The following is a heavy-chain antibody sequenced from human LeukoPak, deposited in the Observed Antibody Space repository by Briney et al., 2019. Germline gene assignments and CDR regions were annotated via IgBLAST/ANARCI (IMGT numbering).Heavy chain of an antibody. J-gene: IGHJ6*02. D-gene: IGHD3-10*01. CDR3: ARERRFGELIVNYYYYHGMDV. V-gene: IGHV1-46*01. CDR1: GYTFTSYY. Sequence: GASVKVSCKASGYTFTSYYMHWVRQAPGQGLEWMGIINPSGGSTSYAQKFQGRVTMTRDTSTSTVYMELSSLRSEDTAVYYCARERRFGELIVNYYYYHGMDVWGQGTTVTVSS. CDR2: INPSGGST.